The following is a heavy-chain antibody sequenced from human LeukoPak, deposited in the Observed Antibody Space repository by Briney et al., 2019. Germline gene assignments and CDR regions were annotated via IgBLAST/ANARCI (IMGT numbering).Heavy chain of an antibody. J-gene: IGHJ4*02. V-gene: IGHV3-48*02. CDR2: ISSSSSTI. CDR3: ARSRDGVCYN. Sequence: GGSLRLSCAASGFTFSSYSMTWVRQAPGKGLEWVSYISSSSSTIYYADSVKGRFTVSRDNAKNSLYLQMNSLRDEDTAVYYCARSRDGVCYNWGQGTLVTVSS. D-gene: IGHD2-8*01. CDR1: GFTFSSYS.